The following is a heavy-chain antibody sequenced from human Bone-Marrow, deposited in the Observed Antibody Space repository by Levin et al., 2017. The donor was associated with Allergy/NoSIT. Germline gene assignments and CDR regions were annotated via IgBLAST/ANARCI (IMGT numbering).Heavy chain of an antibody. J-gene: IGHJ6*02. Sequence: GESLKISCAASGFTFSNFAMSWVRQAPGKGLEWVSAISGSVGTTHYADSVKGRFTISRDSSKSTLYLQMNSLRAEDTALYYCAKTIAPRPLYYYAMDVWGQGTTVTV. V-gene: IGHV3-23*01. D-gene: IGHD6-6*01. CDR2: ISGSVGTT. CDR3: AKTIAPRPLYYYAMDV. CDR1: GFTFSNFA.